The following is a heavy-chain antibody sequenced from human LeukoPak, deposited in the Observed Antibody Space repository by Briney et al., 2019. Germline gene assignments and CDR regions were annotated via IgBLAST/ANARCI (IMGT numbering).Heavy chain of an antibody. CDR1: GGLISRIEYY. Sequence: SSETLPLTCTVSGGLISRIEYYWGWVRQSPVKGLEWLGHIYHTGTTLYSPHLNNRLTVSVDSSKNQFSLKLTSVTAADTAVYYCARTRSSTWHLLDYWGQGTLVTVSS. CDR2: IYHTGTT. J-gene: IGHJ4*02. D-gene: IGHD6-13*01. CDR3: ARTRSSTWHLLDY. V-gene: IGHV4-30-4*02.